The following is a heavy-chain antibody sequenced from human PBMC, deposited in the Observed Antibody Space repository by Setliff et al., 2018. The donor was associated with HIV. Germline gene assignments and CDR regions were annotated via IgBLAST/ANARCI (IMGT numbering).Heavy chain of an antibody. D-gene: IGHD2-15*01. CDR3: ARGIGPHPLGGRSSDYYGIDV. Sequence: SETLSLTCSVSGGSITSYSWNWIRHVPGKEVEWIGNIYYGRRANHKPSLKSRVTISADWHRNQFSLELRSVTAADTAVYYCARGIGPHPLGGRSSDYYGIDVWGQGTTVTVSS. J-gene: IGHJ6*01. CDR2: IYYGRRA. CDR1: GGSITSYS. V-gene: IGHV4-59*01.